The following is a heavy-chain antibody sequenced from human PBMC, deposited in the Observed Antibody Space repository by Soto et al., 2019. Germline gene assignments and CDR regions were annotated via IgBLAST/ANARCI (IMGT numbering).Heavy chain of an antibody. CDR3: ARGFGELSGNFDY. J-gene: IGHJ4*02. D-gene: IGHD3-10*01. Sequence: SVKVSCKASGGTFSSYAISWVRQAPGQGLEWMGGIIPIFGTANYAQKFQGRATITADESTSTAYMELSSLRSEDTAVYYCARGFGELSGNFDYWGQGTLVTVYS. CDR1: GGTFSSYA. V-gene: IGHV1-69*13. CDR2: IIPIFGTA.